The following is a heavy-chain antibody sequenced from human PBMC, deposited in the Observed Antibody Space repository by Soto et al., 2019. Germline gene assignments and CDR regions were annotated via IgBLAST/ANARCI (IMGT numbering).Heavy chain of an antibody. Sequence: PGGSLRLSCAASGFTFSSYGMHWVRQAPGKGLEWVAVIWYDGSNKYYADSVKGRFTVSRDNAKNSLYLQMNSLRAEDTAVYYCAIPTYYYDSSGPTGYWGRGTLVSVSS. D-gene: IGHD3-22*01. CDR2: IWYDGSNK. J-gene: IGHJ4*02. V-gene: IGHV3-33*01. CDR1: GFTFSSYG. CDR3: AIPTYYYDSSGPTGY.